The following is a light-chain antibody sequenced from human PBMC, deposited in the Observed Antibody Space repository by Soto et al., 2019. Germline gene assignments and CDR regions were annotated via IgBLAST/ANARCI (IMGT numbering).Light chain of an antibody. Sequence: IQMTQSPSSLSASVGDRVTITCRASQDIRNYLAWYQQRPGTVPKLLIYSASTLQSGVPSRFSGSGSGTDFTLTISSLQPEDVASYYCQKYNGVPGTVGQGTRLEIK. CDR2: SAS. J-gene: IGKJ5*01. V-gene: IGKV1-27*01. CDR3: QKYNGVPGT. CDR1: QDIRNY.